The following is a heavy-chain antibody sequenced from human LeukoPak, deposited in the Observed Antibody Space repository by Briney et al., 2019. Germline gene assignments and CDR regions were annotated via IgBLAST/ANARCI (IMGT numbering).Heavy chain of an antibody. CDR2: IYHTGST. Sequence: PSETLSLTCTVSGDSISSGGYFWSWIRQPPGKGLEWIGYIYHTGSTYYNPSLKSRVTISADRSKNQFSLNLNSVTAADTAVYYCARELVSRNIVTTMGDYWGQGTLVTVSS. CDR3: ARELVSRNIVTTMGDY. J-gene: IGHJ4*02. D-gene: IGHD5-12*01. CDR1: GDSISSGGYF. V-gene: IGHV4-30-2*01.